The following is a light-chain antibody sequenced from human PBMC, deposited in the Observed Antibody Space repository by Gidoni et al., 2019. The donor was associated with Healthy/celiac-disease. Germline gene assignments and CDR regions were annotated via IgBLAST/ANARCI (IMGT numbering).Light chain of an antibody. CDR2: RDS. CDR3: QVWDSSIAV. Sequence: ELTQPLSVSVALGQTARITCGGNNIGSKNVHWYQQKPGQAPVLVIYRDSNRPSGIPERFSGSNSGNTATLTISRAQAGDEADYYCQVWDSSIAVFGGGTKLTVL. V-gene: IGLV3-9*01. J-gene: IGLJ2*01. CDR1: NIGSKN.